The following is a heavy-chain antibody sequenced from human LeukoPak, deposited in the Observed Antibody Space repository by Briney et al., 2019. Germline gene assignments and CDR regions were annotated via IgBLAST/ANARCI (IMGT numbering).Heavy chain of an antibody. CDR3: AREAQLLKSGMDV. J-gene: IGHJ6*02. D-gene: IGHD2-2*01. V-gene: IGHV4-59*01. CDR2: IYYSGST. CDR1: GGSISSYY. Sequence: SETLSLTCTGSGGSISSYYWSWIRQPPGKGLEWIGYIYYSGSTNYNPSLKSLVTISVDTSKTQFSLKLSSVTAADTAVYYCAREAQLLKSGMDVWGQGTTVTVSS.